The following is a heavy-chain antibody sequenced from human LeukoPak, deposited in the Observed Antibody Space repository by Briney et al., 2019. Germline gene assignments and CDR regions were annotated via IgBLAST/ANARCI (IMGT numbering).Heavy chain of an antibody. J-gene: IGHJ2*01. Sequence: ASVKVPCKASRYSFTGYYIHWVRQAPGQGLKWMGWINPNSGGTNYAQKFQGRVTMTRDTSISTAYMELSRLRSDDTAVYYCARESRGWYLDLWGRGTLVTVSS. V-gene: IGHV1-2*02. CDR3: ARESRGWYLDL. CDR1: RYSFTGYY. CDR2: INPNSGGT.